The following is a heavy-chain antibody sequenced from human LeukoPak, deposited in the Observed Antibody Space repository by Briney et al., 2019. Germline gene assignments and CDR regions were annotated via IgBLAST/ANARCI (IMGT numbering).Heavy chain of an antibody. V-gene: IGHV1-2*02. J-gene: IGHJ5*02. Sequence: ASVKVSCKASGYTFTGYYMHWVRQAPGQGLEWMGWINPNSGGTNYAQKFQGRVTMTRDTSISTAYMELSRLRSDDTAVYYCARDSSSWLSWFDPWGQGTLVTVSS. CDR1: GYTFTGYY. CDR2: INPNSGGT. D-gene: IGHD6-13*01. CDR3: ARDSSSWLSWFDP.